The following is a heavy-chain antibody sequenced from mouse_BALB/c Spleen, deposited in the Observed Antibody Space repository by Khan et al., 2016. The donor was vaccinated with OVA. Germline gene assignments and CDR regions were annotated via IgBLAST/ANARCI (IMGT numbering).Heavy chain of an antibody. V-gene: IGHV1-20*02. CDR3: ARIYGSDFDY. J-gene: IGHJ2*01. CDR1: GYSFTGYF. D-gene: IGHD1-1*01. CDR2: INPHIGET. Sequence: VQLQQSGPELVKPGASVKISCKASGYSFTGYFMNWVMQSHGKSLAWIGRINPHIGETFFNQKFKDKATLTVDKSSSTDHIELRSLASEDSAVYYCARIYGSDFDYWSKGSTLTVCS.